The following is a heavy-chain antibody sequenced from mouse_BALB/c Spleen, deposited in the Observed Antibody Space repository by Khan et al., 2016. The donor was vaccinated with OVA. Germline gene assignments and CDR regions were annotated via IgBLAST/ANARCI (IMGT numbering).Heavy chain of an antibody. CDR1: GFTFSSYA. J-gene: IGHJ1*01. D-gene: IGHD6-2*01. V-gene: IGHV5-9-3*01. CDR3: ARRGKTSSLHGGYFDV. Sequence: VELVESGGGLVKPGGSLKLSCAASGFTFSSYAMSWVRQTPAKRLEWVATISSGGTYTHYSDSVKGRYTISRDNAKNSMCLQMSSLRSEDTAMYYCARRGKTSSLHGGYFDVWGAGTTLTVSS. CDR2: ISSGGTYT.